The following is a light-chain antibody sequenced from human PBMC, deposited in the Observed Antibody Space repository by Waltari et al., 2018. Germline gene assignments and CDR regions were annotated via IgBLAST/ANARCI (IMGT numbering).Light chain of an antibody. J-gene: IGKJ1*01. CDR1: QSISSY. CDR3: QQSYSTPQT. V-gene: IGKV1-39*01. CDR2: AAS. Sequence: IQMTQSPSSLSASVGDRVTITCRASQSISSYLNWYQQKPGKAPKLLIYAASSVQSGVPSRFSGSGSGTDFTLTISSLQPEDVATYYCQQSYSTPQTFGQGTKVEIK.